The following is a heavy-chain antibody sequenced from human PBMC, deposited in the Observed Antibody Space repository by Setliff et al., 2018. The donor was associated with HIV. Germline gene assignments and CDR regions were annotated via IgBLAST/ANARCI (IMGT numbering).Heavy chain of an antibody. Sequence: ASVKVSCKASGDTFTTYDINWVRQATGQGPEWIGWMNTNSGNTGYAQKFQVRVTMNRNTSISTAYMELRSLRSDDTAVYYCARDRGNVLRYFDWPTYYYYCYIDVWGKGTTVTVSS. CDR1: GDTFTTYD. CDR2: MNTNSGNT. D-gene: IGHD3-9*01. J-gene: IGHJ6*03. V-gene: IGHV1-8*02. CDR3: ARDRGNVLRYFDWPTYYYYCYIDV.